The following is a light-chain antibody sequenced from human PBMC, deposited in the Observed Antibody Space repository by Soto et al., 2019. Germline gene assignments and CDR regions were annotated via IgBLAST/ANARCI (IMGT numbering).Light chain of an antibody. CDR3: QQYGNSPT. CDR1: QSVSSNY. Sequence: DIVLTQSPGTLSLSPGERGTLSCRSSQSVSSNYLAWYQQKPDQAPSLVIYDVYGRATGIPNRFSGSGSGTDFTLSNSRLEPEDSAVYYCQQYGNSPTFGQGTKVEIK. CDR2: DVY. J-gene: IGKJ1*01. V-gene: IGKV3-20*01.